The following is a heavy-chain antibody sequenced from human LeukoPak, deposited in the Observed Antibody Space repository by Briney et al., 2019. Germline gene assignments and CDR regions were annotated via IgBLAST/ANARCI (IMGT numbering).Heavy chain of an antibody. CDR1: GITFSSYS. Sequence: PGRSLRLSCAASGITFSSYSMNWVRQAPGKGLEWVSCISSSGSYIYYADSVKGRFTISRDNAKNSLYLQMNSLRAEDTAVYYCARGLNWKYGWIDPWGQGTLVTVSS. CDR3: ARGLNWKYGWIDP. J-gene: IGHJ5*02. CDR2: ISSSGSYI. V-gene: IGHV3-21*01. D-gene: IGHD1-7*01.